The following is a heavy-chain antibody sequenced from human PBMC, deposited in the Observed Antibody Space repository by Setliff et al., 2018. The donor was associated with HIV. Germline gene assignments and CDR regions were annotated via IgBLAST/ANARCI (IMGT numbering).Heavy chain of an antibody. V-gene: IGHV1-58*02. CDR3: AAGIYGSGRSYYYYYMDV. CDR1: GFTFTSSA. J-gene: IGHJ6*03. D-gene: IGHD3-10*01. CDR2: IVVGSGNT. Sequence: SVKVSCKASGFTFTSSAMQWVRQARGQRLEWIGWIVVGSGNTNYAQKFQERVTIIRDMSTNTAYMELSSLRSEDTAVYYCAAGIYGSGRSYYYYYMDVWGKGTTVTVSS.